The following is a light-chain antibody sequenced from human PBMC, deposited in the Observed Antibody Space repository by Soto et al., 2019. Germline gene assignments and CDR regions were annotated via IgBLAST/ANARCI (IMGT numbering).Light chain of an antibody. V-gene: IGLV1-44*01. CDR1: NAS. CDR2: VNS. J-gene: IGLJ3*02. CDR3: ASWDADLNAPL. Sequence: QSALTQPPSVSGTPGQRVTISCSGSNASVNWFQHVPGTAPKLLIYVNSQRPSGVPDRFSGAKSGTSASLAISGLQSEDEGDYYCASWDADLNAPLFGGGTKLPVL.